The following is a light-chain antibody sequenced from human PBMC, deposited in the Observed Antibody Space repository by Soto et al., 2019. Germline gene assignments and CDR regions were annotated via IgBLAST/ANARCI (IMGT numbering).Light chain of an antibody. CDR2: GAS. V-gene: IGKV3-20*01. CDR1: QSVSSRF. J-gene: IGKJ1*01. Sequence: EIVLTQSPGTLSLSPGERATLSCRASQSVSSRFLAWYQQKPGQAPRLLMYGASNRATGIPDRFSGTGSGTDFTLTISRLEPEDFAVYYCQQYHDWPPWTFGQGTKVEIK. CDR3: QQYHDWPPWT.